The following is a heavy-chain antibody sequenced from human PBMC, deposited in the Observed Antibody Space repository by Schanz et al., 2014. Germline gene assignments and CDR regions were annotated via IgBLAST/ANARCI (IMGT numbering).Heavy chain of an antibody. CDR2: IKEDGSKK. D-gene: IGHD3-10*01. J-gene: IGHJ3*01. CDR1: GFTFTGHW. CDR3: ARDRGFMVTHNDALDL. V-gene: IGHV3-7*01. Sequence: DVQLVESGGGLVQPGGSLRLSCAASGFTFTGHWMSWVRQAPGKGLEWVANIKEDGSKKYYVDSVRGRFTISRDNSKNTLDLQMISLTSEDTAMYYCARDRGFMVTHNDALDLWGQGTMVSVSS.